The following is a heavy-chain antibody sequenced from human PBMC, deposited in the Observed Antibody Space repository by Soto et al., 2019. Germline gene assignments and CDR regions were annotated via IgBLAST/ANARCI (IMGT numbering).Heavy chain of an antibody. CDR3: AIVKRRLWFGELGPYYFDY. CDR2: IYYSGST. V-gene: IGHV4-30-4*01. Sequence: PSETLSLTCTVSGGSISSGDYYWSWIRQPPGKGLEWIGYIYYSGSTYYNPSLKSRVTISVDTSKNQFSLKLSSVTAADTAVYYCAIVKRRLWFGELGPYYFDYWGQGTLVTVSS. J-gene: IGHJ4*02. D-gene: IGHD3-10*01. CDR1: GGSISSGDYY.